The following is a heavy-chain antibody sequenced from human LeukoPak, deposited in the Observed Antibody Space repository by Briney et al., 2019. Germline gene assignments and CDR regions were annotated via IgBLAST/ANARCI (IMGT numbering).Heavy chain of an antibody. V-gene: IGHV3-30*04. D-gene: IGHD2/OR15-2a*01. CDR3: ARGNKGPPGDYYHYYMDG. CDR2: IPLDGNNK. CDR1: GGTSSSDY. Sequence: SPRLSSADSGGTSSSDYINRVRHPPPKELAYVAVIPLDGNNKYDADSVKGRVSFSRDNFKDTLYLQMNRMGPDDTAVYYCARGNKGPPGDYYHYYMDGWGKGTTVTVSS. J-gene: IGHJ6*03.